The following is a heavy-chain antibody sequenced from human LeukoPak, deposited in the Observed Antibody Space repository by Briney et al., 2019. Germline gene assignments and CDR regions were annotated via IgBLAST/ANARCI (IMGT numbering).Heavy chain of an antibody. V-gene: IGHV3-53*01. CDR2: IYKEGNT. D-gene: IGHD6-19*01. J-gene: IGHJ4*02. CDR1: GFTVSGNY. Sequence: GGSLRLSCAASGFTVSGNYMSWVRQAPGKGLQWVSTIYKEGNTFYAESVRGRFTPSRDKSKNTLYLQMNSLRAEDTAIYYCARESVTSGWYLYWGQGTLVTVSS. CDR3: ARESVTSGWYLY.